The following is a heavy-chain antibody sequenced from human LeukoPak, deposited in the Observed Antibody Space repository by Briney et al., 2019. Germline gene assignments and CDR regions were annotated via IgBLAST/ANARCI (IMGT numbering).Heavy chain of an antibody. CDR2: IYYSGST. CDR1: GGSISGGDYY. Sequence: PSETLSLTCTVSGGSISGGDYYWSWIRQPPGKGLEWIGYIYYSGSTYYNPSLKSRVTISVDTSKNQFSLKLSSVTAADTAVYYCARVSLITFGGPFDHWGQGTLVTVSS. CDR3: ARVSLITFGGPFDH. J-gene: IGHJ4*02. D-gene: IGHD3-16*01. V-gene: IGHV4-30-4*08.